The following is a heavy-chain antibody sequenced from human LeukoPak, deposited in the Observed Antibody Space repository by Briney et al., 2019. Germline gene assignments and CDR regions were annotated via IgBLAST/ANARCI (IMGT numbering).Heavy chain of an antibody. V-gene: IGHV3-21*01. CDR1: GFTFSSYS. D-gene: IGHD6-6*01. Sequence: GGSLRLSCAASGFTFSSYSMNWVRRAPGKGLEWVSSISSSSSYIYYADSVKGRFTISRDNAKNSLYLQMNSLRAEDTAVYYCARDRGSSFPNWFDPWGQGTLVTVSS. J-gene: IGHJ5*02. CDR3: ARDRGSSFPNWFDP. CDR2: ISSSSSYI.